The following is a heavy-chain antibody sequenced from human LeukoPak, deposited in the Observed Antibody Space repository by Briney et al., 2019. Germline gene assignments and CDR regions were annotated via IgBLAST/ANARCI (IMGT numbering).Heavy chain of an antibody. V-gene: IGHV3-21*04. CDR2: IGSSSDYI. D-gene: IGHD3-9*01. CDR3: AKDGAENYDILTGYPAEYFQH. CDR1: GFTFSSYS. Sequence: GGSLRLSCAASGFTFSSYSMNWVRQAPGKGLEWVSSIGSSSDYIYYADSVKGRFTISRDNSKNTLYLQMNSLRAEDTAVYYCAKDGAENYDILTGYPAEYFQHWGQGTLVTVSS. J-gene: IGHJ1*01.